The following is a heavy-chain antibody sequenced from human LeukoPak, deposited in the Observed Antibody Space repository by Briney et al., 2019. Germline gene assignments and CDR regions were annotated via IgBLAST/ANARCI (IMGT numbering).Heavy chain of an antibody. J-gene: IGHJ6*04. V-gene: IGHV3-21*01. D-gene: IGHD3-10*02. CDR1: GFTFSSFT. CDR3: AELGITMIGGV. Sequence: GGSLRLSCTASGFTFSSFTMNWVRQAPGKGLESISSISSGSSYIYYADSVKGRFTISRDNAKNSLYLQMNSLRAEDTAVYYCAELGITMIGGVWGKGTTVTISS. CDR2: ISSGSSYI.